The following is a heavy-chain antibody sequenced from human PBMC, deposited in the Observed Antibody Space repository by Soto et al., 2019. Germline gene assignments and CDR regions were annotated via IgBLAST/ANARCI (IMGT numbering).Heavy chain of an antibody. D-gene: IGHD2-21*02. J-gene: IGHJ6*01. CDR3: ARPGVGGDCYGGEHESMDV. Sequence: SETLSLTCSVSGGSISSSSYYWGGIRQPPGKGLEWIGRIYYSGSSYYNPSLKSRVPLSVDPSKSQSSLRLSSVTAADTGVYYCARPGVGGDCYGGEHESMDV. V-gene: IGHV4-39*01. CDR1: GGSISSSSYY. CDR2: IYYSGSS.